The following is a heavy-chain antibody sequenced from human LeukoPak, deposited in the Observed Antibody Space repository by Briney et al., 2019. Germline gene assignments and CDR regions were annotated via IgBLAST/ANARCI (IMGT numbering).Heavy chain of an antibody. CDR3: AKEAEGSTSRD. CDR2: INTDGSST. Sequence: GGSLRLSCAASGFTFSSYWMHWVRQAPGKGLVWVSRINTDGSSTSYADSVKGRFTISRDNSKNTLYLQMNSLRAEDTAVYYCAKEAEGSTSRDWGQGTLVTVSS. V-gene: IGHV3-74*01. J-gene: IGHJ4*02. D-gene: IGHD2-2*01. CDR1: GFTFSSYW.